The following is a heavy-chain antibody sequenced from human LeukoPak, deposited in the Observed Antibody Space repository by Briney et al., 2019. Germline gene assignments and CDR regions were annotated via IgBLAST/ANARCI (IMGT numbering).Heavy chain of an antibody. Sequence: ASVKVSCKASGYTFTSYAMHWVRQAPGQRLEWMGWINAGNGNTKYSQKFQGRVTITRDTSASTAYMELSGLRSEDTAVYYCARSQPSGGYYYYGMDVWGKGTTVTVSS. CDR2: INAGNGNT. D-gene: IGHD6-25*01. CDR1: GYTFTSYA. V-gene: IGHV1-3*01. J-gene: IGHJ6*04. CDR3: ARSQPSGGYYYYGMDV.